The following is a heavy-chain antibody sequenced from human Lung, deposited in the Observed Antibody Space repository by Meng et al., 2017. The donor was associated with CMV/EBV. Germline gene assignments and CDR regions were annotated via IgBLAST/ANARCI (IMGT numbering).Heavy chain of an antibody. CDR2: IKEDGSDK. CDR3: ARDRAANSFDP. D-gene: IGHD6-25*01. Sequence: GGSLRLSCAASGFTFINYWMSWVRQAPGKGLEWVANIKEDGSDKYYVDSVKGRFTISRDNAKNSLYLQMNSLRAEDTAVYYCARDRAANSFDPWGQGTRVNGSS. CDR1: GFTFINYW. J-gene: IGHJ5*02. V-gene: IGHV3-7*01.